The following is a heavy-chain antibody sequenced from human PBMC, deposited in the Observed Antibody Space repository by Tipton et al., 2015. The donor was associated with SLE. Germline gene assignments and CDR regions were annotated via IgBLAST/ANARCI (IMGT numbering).Heavy chain of an antibody. CDR2: IHSSGTT. J-gene: IGHJ4*02. CDR3: ARFHVKSYYELDC. Sequence: TLSLTCTVSGGSISNFYWSWIRQPPGKGLEWIGYIHSSGTTNYNASLKTRLTISVDTSKNQFSLKLNSMTAADTAVYYCARFHVKSYYELDCWGQGTLVTVSS. V-gene: IGHV4-59*01. D-gene: IGHD3-10*01. CDR1: GGSISNFY.